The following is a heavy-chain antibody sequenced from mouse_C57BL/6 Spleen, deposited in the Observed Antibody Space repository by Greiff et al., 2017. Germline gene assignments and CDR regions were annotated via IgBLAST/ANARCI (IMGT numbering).Heavy chain of an antibody. CDR1: GFTFTDYY. D-gene: IGHD1-1*01. Sequence: EVQVVESGGGLVQPGGSLSLSCAASGFTFTDYYMSWVRQPPGKALEWLGFIRNKANGYTTEYSASVKGRFTISRDNSQSILYLQMNALRAEDSATYYCARSPVGYYGGYFDVWGTGTTVTVSS. V-gene: IGHV7-3*01. CDR3: ARSPVGYYGGYFDV. J-gene: IGHJ1*03. CDR2: IRNKANGYTT.